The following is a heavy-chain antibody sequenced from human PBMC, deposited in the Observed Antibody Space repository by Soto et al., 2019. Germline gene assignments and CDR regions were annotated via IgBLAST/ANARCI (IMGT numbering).Heavy chain of an antibody. V-gene: IGHV3-66*04. CDR3: ARPITTPNDAFDI. CDR2: IYSGGST. D-gene: IGHD3-3*01. CDR1: GFTVSSNY. Sequence: PGGSLRLSCAASGFTVSSNYMSWVRQAPGKGLEWVSVIYSGGSTYYADSVKGRFTISRDNSKNTLYLQMNSLRAEDTAVYYCARPITTPNDAFDIWGQGTMVTVSS. J-gene: IGHJ3*02.